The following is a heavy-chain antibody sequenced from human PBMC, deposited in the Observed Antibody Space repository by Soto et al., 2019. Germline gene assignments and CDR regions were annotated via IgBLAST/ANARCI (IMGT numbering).Heavy chain of an antibody. Sequence: AGGSLRLSCAASGFTFSGSAMHWVRQASGKGLEWVGRIRSKANSYATAYAASVKGRFTISRDDSKNTAYLQMNSLKTEDTAVYYWTPSSGYDFWSGYYYYYGMDVWGQGTTVTVSS. V-gene: IGHV3-73*01. CDR3: TPSSGYDFWSGYYYYYGMDV. J-gene: IGHJ6*02. CDR1: GFTFSGSA. D-gene: IGHD3-3*01. CDR2: IRSKANSYAT.